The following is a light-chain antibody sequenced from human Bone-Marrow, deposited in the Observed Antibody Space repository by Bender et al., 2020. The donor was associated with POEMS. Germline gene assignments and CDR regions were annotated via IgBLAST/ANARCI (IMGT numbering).Light chain of an antibody. Sequence: QSALTQPASVSGSPGQSITISCIGDKNDIGGHNYVTWYQRLPDRAPQVIIYDVVNRPSGVSHRFSGSKSGNTASLTISGLQAEDEADYYCSSYTTSRSVVFGGGTKLTVL. V-gene: IGLV2-14*03. CDR3: SSYTTSRSVV. CDR2: DVV. J-gene: IGLJ2*01. CDR1: KNDIGGHNY.